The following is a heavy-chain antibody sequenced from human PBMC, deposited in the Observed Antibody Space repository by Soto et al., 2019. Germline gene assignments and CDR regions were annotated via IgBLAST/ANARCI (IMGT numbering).Heavy chain of an antibody. J-gene: IGHJ3*02. Sequence: EVQMLESGGGLAQPGGSLRLSCAASGFICSSYDMSWVRQAPGKGLEWVSTILVDGRTFYVDSVKGRFTISRDNSKNTVYLQMNSLTAGDMALYYCAKATATAGGAFDICGQGTMVTVSS. CDR1: GFICSSYD. CDR3: AKATATAGGAFDI. D-gene: IGHD2-21*02. CDR2: ILVDGRT. V-gene: IGHV3-23*01.